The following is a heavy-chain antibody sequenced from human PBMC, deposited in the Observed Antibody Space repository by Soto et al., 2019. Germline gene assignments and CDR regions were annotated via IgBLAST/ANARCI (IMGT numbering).Heavy chain of an antibody. D-gene: IGHD3-3*01. V-gene: IGHV4-59*08. CDR2: IYYSGST. CDR1: GGSISSYY. CDR3: ASQAVLRFLEGYHPTHYYYYMDV. J-gene: IGHJ6*03. Sequence: SDTLSLPCTASGGSISSYYWSWIRQPPGKGLEWIGYIYYSGSTNYNPSLKSRVTISVDTSKNQFSLKLSSVTAAATAVYYCASQAVLRFLEGYHPTHYYYYMDVWGKGTPVTVSS.